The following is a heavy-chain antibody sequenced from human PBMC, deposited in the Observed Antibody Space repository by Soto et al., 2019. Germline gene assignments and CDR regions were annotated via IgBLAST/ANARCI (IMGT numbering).Heavy chain of an antibody. Sequence: AVKVSCKTSGGIFKNFYIGWVRQSPGQGLEWMGEIIPLFNATNYAQKFRGRVTVTADEPTRTAYMELTRLTYDDTAVYFCAINAERNAQKFDFWGQGTLVTVSS. V-gene: IGHV1-69*13. CDR2: IIPLFNAT. CDR1: GGIFKNFY. D-gene: IGHD2-2*01. CDR3: AINAERNAQKFDF. J-gene: IGHJ4*02.